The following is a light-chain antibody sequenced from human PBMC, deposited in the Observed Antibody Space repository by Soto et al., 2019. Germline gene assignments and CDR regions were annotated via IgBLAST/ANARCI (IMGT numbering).Light chain of an antibody. CDR3: QQYNSYSPT. CDR2: DAS. Sequence: MTQSPATVPVSPGERVTLSCRASQSVSIDLAWYQQKPGKAPKLLIYDASSLESGVPSRFSGSGSGTEFTLTISSLQPDDFATYYCQQYNSYSPTFGQGTKVDIK. J-gene: IGKJ1*01. V-gene: IGKV1-5*01. CDR1: QSVSID.